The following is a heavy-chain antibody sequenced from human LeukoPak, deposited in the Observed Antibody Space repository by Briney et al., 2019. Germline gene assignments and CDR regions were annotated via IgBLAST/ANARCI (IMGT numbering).Heavy chain of an antibody. V-gene: IGHV3-48*02. CDR2: ISSSSSTI. J-gene: IGHJ5*02. D-gene: IGHD2-15*01. Sequence: GGSLRLSCAASRFNFSSFAMNWVRQAPGKGLEWVSYISSSSSTIYYADSVKGRFTISRDNAKNSLFLQMNSLRDEDTAVYYCAASPYCSGAVCPPPWGQGTLVTVSS. CDR1: RFNFSSFA. CDR3: AASPYCSGAVCPPP.